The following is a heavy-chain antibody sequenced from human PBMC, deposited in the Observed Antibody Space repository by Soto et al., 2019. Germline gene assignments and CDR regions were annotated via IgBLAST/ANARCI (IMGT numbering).Heavy chain of an antibody. CDR3: ARARQVVNENWFSP. Sequence: GASVKVSCKASGYTFTSYGISWVRQAPGQGLEWMGWISAYNGNTNYAQKLQGRVTMTTDTSTSTAYMELRSLRSDDTAVYYCARARQVVNENWFSPGGQGTLVTVSS. D-gene: IGHD2-15*01. CDR2: ISAYNGNT. V-gene: IGHV1-18*01. J-gene: IGHJ5*02. CDR1: GYTFTSYG.